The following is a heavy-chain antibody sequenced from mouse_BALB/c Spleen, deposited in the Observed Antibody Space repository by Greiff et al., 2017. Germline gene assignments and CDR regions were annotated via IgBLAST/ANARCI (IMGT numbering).Heavy chain of an antibody. J-gene: IGHJ1*01. D-gene: IGHD1-1*01. CDR2: IWAGGNT. CDR3: ARGYGSYWYFDV. V-gene: IGHV2-9*02. CDR1: GFSLTNYA. Sequence: VKLVESGPGLVAPSQSLSITCTVSGFSLTNYAVHWVRQPPGKGLEWLGVIWAGGNTNYNSALMSRLSISKDNSKSQVFLKMNSLQTDDTAIYYCARGYGSYWYFDVWGAGTTVTVSS.